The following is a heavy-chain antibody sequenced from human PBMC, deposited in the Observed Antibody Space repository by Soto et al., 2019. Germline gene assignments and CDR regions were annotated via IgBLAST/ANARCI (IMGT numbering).Heavy chain of an antibody. V-gene: IGHV4-31*03. J-gene: IGHJ4*02. CDR3: ASGAVRGVTHFDY. CDR2: IYYSGST. D-gene: IGHD3-10*01. Sequence: QVQLQESGPGLVKPSQTLSLTCTVSGGSISSGGYYWSWIRRHPGKGLEWIGYIYYSGSTYYNPSLKSRVTISVDTSKNQFSLKLSSVTAADTAVYYCASGAVRGVTHFDYWGQGTLVTVSS. CDR1: GGSISSGGYY.